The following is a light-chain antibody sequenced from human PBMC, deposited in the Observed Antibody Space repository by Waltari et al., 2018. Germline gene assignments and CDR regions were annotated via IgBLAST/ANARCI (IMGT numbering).Light chain of an antibody. CDR2: GKN. V-gene: IGLV1-40*01. Sequence: QSVLTQPPSVSGTPGQRVTISCSGSTSNIGAGHDVHWYQHLPGTAPKLLIYGKNNRPSGVPDRFPGSRSGTSASLAITGLQADDEADYVCQSFDNMLSGGVVFGGGTKLAVL. CDR1: TSNIGAGHD. CDR3: QSFDNMLSGGVV. J-gene: IGLJ2*01.